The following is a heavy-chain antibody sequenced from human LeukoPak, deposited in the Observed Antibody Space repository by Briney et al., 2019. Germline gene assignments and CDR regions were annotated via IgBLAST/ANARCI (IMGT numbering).Heavy chain of an antibody. V-gene: IGHV3-74*01. CDR1: GFTFSSFW. D-gene: IGHD3-16*01. Sequence: PGGSLRLSCAASGFTFSSFWLHWVRQAPGKGLEWVSRITSDGSNINYADSVQGRFTISRDNAKNTLYLQMNSLRAEDTAVYYCARGGHSSFDYWGQGALVTVSS. CDR3: ARGGHSSFDY. CDR2: ITSDGSNI. J-gene: IGHJ4*02.